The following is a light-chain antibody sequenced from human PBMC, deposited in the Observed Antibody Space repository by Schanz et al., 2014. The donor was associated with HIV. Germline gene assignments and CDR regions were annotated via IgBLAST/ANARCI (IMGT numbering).Light chain of an antibody. CDR2: DVN. CDR3: SSHAGRNSFVV. CDR1: NSDIGAYNY. Sequence: QSALTQPASVSGSPGQSIAISCTGTNSDIGAYNYVSWYQQHPDKAPKLIIYDVNNRPSGVSNRFSGSKSGNTASLTISGLQAEDEADYYCSSHAGRNSFVVFGGGTKPPS. V-gene: IGLV2-14*03. J-gene: IGLJ2*01.